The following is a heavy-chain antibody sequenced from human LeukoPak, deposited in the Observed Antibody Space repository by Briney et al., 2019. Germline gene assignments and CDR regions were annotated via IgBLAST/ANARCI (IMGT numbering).Heavy chain of an antibody. CDR1: GYTFVSYP. Sequence: ASVKVSCKASGYTFVSYPMYWVRQAPGQRLEWMGWISAYNGNTNYAQKLQGRVTMTTDTSTSTAYMELRSLRSDDTAVYYCARAESGSGWYGDWFDPWGQGTLVTVSS. CDR3: ARAESGSGWYGDWFDP. V-gene: IGHV1-18*01. J-gene: IGHJ5*02. D-gene: IGHD6-19*01. CDR2: ISAYNGNT.